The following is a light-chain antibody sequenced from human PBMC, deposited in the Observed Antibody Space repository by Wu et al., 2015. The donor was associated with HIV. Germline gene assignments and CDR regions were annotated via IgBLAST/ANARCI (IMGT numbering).Light chain of an antibody. J-gene: IGKJ1*01. Sequence: DIQMTQSPSSLSASVGDRVTITCRASQSISSYLNWYQQKPGKAPKLLIYAASSLQSGVPSRFSGSGSGTDFTLTISSLQPEDFAVYYCQQSHSTSWTFGQGTNVEIK. CDR2: AAS. CDR1: QSISSY. CDR3: QQSHSTSWT. V-gene: IGKV1-39*01.